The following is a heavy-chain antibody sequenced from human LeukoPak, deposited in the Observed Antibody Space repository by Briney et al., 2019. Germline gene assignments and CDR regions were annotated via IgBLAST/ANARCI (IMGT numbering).Heavy chain of an antibody. CDR1: GGTFSSYA. V-gene: IGHV1-8*02. D-gene: IGHD6-19*01. J-gene: IGHJ5*02. CDR2: MNPNSGNT. CDR3: AREVRSGWYLTWFDP. Sequence: ASVKVSCKASGGTFSSYAISWVRQATGQGLEWMGWMNPNSGNTGYAQKFQGRVTMTRNTSISTAYMELSSLRSEDTAVYYCAREVRSGWYLTWFDPWGQGTLVTVSS.